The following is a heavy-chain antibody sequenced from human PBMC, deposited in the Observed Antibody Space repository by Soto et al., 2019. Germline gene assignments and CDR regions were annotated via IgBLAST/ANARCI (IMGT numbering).Heavy chain of an antibody. J-gene: IGHJ4*02. D-gene: IGHD1-7*01. CDR2: IYYSGST. V-gene: IGHV4-59*01. CDR3: AREELYHAYDY. CDR1: GGSISSYY. Sequence: SETLSLTCTVSGGSISSYYWSWIRQPPGKGLEWIGYIYYSGSTNYNPSLKSRVTISVDTSKNQFSLKLSSVTAADTAVYYCAREELYHAYDYWGQGTLVTVS.